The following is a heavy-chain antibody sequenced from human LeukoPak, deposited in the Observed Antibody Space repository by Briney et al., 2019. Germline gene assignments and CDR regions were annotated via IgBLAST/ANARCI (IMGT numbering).Heavy chain of an antibody. CDR2: INPNSGGT. D-gene: IGHD3-22*01. Sequence: ASVKVSCKASGYTFTGYYMHWVRQAPGQGLEWMGRINPNSGGTNYAQKFQGRVTMTRDTPISTAYMELSRLRSDDTAVYYCARSLSPHPNNYYDSSGYEGDYWGQGTLVTVSS. CDR3: ARSLSPHPNNYYDSSGYEGDY. J-gene: IGHJ4*02. CDR1: GYTFTGYY. V-gene: IGHV1-2*06.